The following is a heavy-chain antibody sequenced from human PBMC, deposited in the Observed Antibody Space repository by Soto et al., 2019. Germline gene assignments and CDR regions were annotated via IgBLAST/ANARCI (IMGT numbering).Heavy chain of an antibody. V-gene: IGHV4-34*01. Sequence: PSATLSLSCTGYGGTLSCYYCSWIRLPPGKELEWIGEINHSGSTNYNPSLKSRVTISVDTSKNQFSLKLSSVTAGDTAVYYCARAQVYDVLWRGYKTPFEDWGQGPLVT. J-gene: IGHJ1*01. D-gene: IGHD3-3*01. CDR3: ARAQVYDVLWRGYKTPFED. CDR2: INHSGST. CDR1: GGTLSCYY.